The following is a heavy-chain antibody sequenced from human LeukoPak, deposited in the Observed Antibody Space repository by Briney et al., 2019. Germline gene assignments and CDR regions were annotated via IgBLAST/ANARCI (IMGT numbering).Heavy chain of an antibody. CDR3: ARSVSAYYDFWRP. D-gene: IGHD3-3*01. V-gene: IGHV4-39*01. J-gene: IGHJ5*02. CDR2: MSYSGNT. CDR1: GGSISDNSYY. Sequence: SETLSLTCTVPGGSISDNSYYWGWIRQPPGKGLEWIGSMSYSGNTYYNPSLTSRVTISVDTSKNQFSLSLSSVTAADTAVYYCARSVSAYYDFWRPWGQGTLVSVSS.